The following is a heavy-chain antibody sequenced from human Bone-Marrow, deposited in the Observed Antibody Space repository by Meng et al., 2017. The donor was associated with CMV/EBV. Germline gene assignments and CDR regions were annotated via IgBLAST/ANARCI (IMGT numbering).Heavy chain of an antibody. CDR1: GGSISSYY. Sequence: SETLSLTCTVSGGSISSYYWSWIRQPPGKGLEWIGYIYYSGSTNYNPSLKSRVTISVDTSKKQFSLKLSSVTAADTAMYYCARSASSGSYFSWFDPWGQGTLVTVSS. D-gene: IGHD1-26*01. J-gene: IGHJ5*02. CDR2: IYYSGST. V-gene: IGHV4-59*01. CDR3: ARSASSGSYFSWFDP.